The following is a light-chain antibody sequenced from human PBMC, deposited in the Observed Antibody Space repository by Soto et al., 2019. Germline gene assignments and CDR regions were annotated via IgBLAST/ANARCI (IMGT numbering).Light chain of an antibody. V-gene: IGLV2-14*01. Sequence: QSVLTQPASVSGSPGQSITISCTGSSSDVGGYNYVSWYQQHPGKAPKLMIYEVSNRPSGISNRFSGSKSGNTASLTLSGLQAEDEADYYCSSYAGSNFYVFGPGTKLTVL. CDR3: SSYAGSNFYV. J-gene: IGLJ1*01. CDR1: SSDVGGYNY. CDR2: EVS.